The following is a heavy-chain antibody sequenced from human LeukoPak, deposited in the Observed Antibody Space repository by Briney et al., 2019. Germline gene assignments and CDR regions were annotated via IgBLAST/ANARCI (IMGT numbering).Heavy chain of an antibody. CDR3: AHSTSTRIAAAHPET. D-gene: IGHD6-13*01. V-gene: IGHV2-5*02. CDR2: IYWDDDK. J-gene: IGHJ5*02. CDR1: GFSPSTSGVG. Sequence: SGPTLVKPTQTLTLTCTFSGFSPSTSGVGVGWIRQPPGKALEWLALIYWDDDKRYSPSLKSRLTITKDTSKNQVVLTMTNMDPVDTATYYCAHSTSTRIAAAHPETWGQGTLVTVSS.